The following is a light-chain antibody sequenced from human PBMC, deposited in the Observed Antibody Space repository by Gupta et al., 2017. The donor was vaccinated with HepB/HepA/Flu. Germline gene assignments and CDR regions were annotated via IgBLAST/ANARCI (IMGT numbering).Light chain of an antibody. Sequence: DIQMTQSPSSLSASVGDRVTIPCRASQSISSYLNWYQQKPGKAPKLLIYAASSLQRGVPSRFSGGGSGTEFTITIISRQPEDFATYYCQQSYSTPSITFGQGTRLEIK. CDR1: QSISSY. CDR2: AAS. V-gene: IGKV1-39*01. J-gene: IGKJ5*01. CDR3: QQSYSTPSIT.